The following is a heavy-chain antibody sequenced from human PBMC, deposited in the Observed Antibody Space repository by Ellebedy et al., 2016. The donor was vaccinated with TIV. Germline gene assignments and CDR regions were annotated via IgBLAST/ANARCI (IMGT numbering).Heavy chain of an antibody. CDR1: GGTFSSYA. D-gene: IGHD2-15*01. Sequence: AASVKVSCKASGGTFSSYAISWVRQAPGQGLEWMGRIIPILGIANYAQKFQGRVTITADKSTSTAYMELSSLRSEDTAVYYCARDGYCSGGSCYSRIYYFDYWGQGTLVTVSS. V-gene: IGHV1-69*04. J-gene: IGHJ4*02. CDR3: ARDGYCSGGSCYSRIYYFDY. CDR2: IIPILGIA.